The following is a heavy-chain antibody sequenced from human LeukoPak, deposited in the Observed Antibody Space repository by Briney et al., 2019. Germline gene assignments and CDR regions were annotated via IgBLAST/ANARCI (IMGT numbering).Heavy chain of an antibody. J-gene: IGHJ4*02. CDR2: IIPIFGTA. V-gene: IGHV1-69*13. CDR1: GGTFISYA. D-gene: IGHD3-10*01. Sequence: SVTVSCTASGGTFISYAISWVRQAPGQGLEWMGGIIPIFGTANYAQKFQGRVTITADESTSTAYMELSSLRSEDTAVYYCARDPGYYFDYWGQGTLVTVSS. CDR3: ARDPGYYFDY.